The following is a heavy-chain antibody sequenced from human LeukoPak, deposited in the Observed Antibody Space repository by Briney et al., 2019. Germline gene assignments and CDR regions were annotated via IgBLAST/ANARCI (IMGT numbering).Heavy chain of an antibody. D-gene: IGHD6-6*01. J-gene: IGHJ4*02. CDR3: ARGASLDY. V-gene: IGHV4-30-4*01. CDR1: IGSIISGDYY. Sequence: SQTLSLTCTVSIGSIISGDYYWSSIRQPPRKGLEWIGYIYYSGSTYYNPSLKSRVTISVDTSKNQLSLKLSSVTGADTAVYYCARGASLDYWGEGTLVTVSS. CDR2: IYYSGST.